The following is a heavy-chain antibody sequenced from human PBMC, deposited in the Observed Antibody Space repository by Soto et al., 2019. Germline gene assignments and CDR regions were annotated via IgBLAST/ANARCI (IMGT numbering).Heavy chain of an antibody. J-gene: IGHJ4*02. CDR3: AVTVTGSRSPLAH. V-gene: IGHV1-69*06. CDR2: IIPIYASP. Sequence: QVQLVQSGAEVKKPGSSVKVSCKASGGTFSSNAISWVRQAPGQGLEWMGGIIPIYASPNYAQNFQGRVTVTADKATSTAYLELSRLKFADSAIYYCAVTVTGSRSPLAHWGRGILVIVSS. CDR1: GGTFSSNA. D-gene: IGHD3-9*01.